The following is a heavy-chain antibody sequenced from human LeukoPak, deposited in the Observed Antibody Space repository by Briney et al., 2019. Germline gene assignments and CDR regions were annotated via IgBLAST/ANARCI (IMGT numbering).Heavy chain of an antibody. V-gene: IGHV4-34*01. CDR2: INHSGST. J-gene: IGHJ6*02. CDR1: GGSFSGYY. D-gene: IGHD6-13*01. Sequence: SETLSLTCAVYGGSFSGYYWSWIRQPLGKGLEWIGEINHSGSTNYNPSLKSRVTISVDTSKNQFSLKLSSVTAADTAVYYCARGSSWYGVYYYYGMDVWGQGTTVTVSS. CDR3: ARGSSWYGVYYYYGMDV.